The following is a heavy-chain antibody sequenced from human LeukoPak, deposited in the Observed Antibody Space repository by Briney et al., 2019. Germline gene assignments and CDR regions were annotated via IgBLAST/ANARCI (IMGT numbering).Heavy chain of an antibody. J-gene: IGHJ4*02. CDR1: GYTFTSYG. Sequence: ASVKVSCKASGYTFTSYGISWVRQAPGQGLEWMGWISAYNGNTNYAQKLQGRVTITRDTSTSTAYMELRSLRSDGTAVYYCAINAGYYYGSGSPFDYWGQGTLVTVSS. CDR3: AINAGYYYGSGSPFDY. V-gene: IGHV1-18*01. CDR2: ISAYNGNT. D-gene: IGHD3-10*01.